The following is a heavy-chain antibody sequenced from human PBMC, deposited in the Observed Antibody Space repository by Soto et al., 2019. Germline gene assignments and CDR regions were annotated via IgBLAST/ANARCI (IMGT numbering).Heavy chain of an antibody. CDR3: ARYRREAVAGYTLDN. D-gene: IGHD6-13*01. Sequence: SETLSLTCTVSGGSISSNYWTWIRQPPGKGLEWIGYVYNSGSTNYNPSLKSRVTISEDTSKSQFSLKVNSMTAADTAVYYCARYRREAVAGYTLDNWGQGILVTVSA. J-gene: IGHJ4*02. CDR2: VYNSGST. V-gene: IGHV4-59*01. CDR1: GGSISSNY.